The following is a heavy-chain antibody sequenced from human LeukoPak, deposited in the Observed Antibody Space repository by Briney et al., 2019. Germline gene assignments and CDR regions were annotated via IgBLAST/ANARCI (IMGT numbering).Heavy chain of an antibody. CDR2: ISSSSSYI. CDR3: ARDISLYWYFDL. V-gene: IGHV3-21*04. CDR1: GFTFSSYS. Sequence: PGGSLRLSCAASGFTFSSYSMNWVRQAPGKGLEWVSSISSSSSYIYYADSVKGRFTVSRDNSKNTLYLQMNSLRAEDTAVYYCARDISLYWYFDLWGRGTLVTVSS. J-gene: IGHJ2*01.